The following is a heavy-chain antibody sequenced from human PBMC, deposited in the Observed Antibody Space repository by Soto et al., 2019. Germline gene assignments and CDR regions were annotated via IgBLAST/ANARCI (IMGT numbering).Heavy chain of an antibody. CDR1: GFSLTTDRVG. CDR3: AHAYGGRSLY. Sequence: QITLKESGPTLVKPTQTLTLTCTFSGFSLTTDRVGVGWIRQPPGEALEWLAVIYWDDSKTYRPSLESRLTNTKDTTKNQVALTMTNMDSLDTAKYYCAHAYGGRSLYWGQGTLVTVSS. J-gene: IGHJ4*02. CDR2: IYWDDSK. D-gene: IGHD1-26*01. V-gene: IGHV2-5*02.